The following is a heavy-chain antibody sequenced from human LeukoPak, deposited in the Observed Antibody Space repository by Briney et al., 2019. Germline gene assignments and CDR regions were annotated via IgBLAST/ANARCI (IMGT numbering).Heavy chain of an antibody. CDR1: GGTFSSYA. D-gene: IGHD4-23*01. CDR3: ARDLARWDYGGNSGRLDY. Sequence: SVKVSCKASGGTFSSYAISWVRQAPGQGLEWMGGIIPIFGTANYAQKFQGRVTITADESTSTAYMELSSLRSEDTAVYYCARDLARWDYGGNSGRLDYWGQGTLVTVSS. CDR2: IIPIFGTA. V-gene: IGHV1-69*13. J-gene: IGHJ4*02.